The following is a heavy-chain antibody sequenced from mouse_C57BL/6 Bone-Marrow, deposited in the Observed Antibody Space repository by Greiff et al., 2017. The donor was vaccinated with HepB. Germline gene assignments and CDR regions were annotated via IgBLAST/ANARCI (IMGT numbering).Heavy chain of an antibody. Sequence: QVQLQPSGAELVRPGTSVKVSCTASGYAFTNYLIEWVKQRPGQGLEWIGVSNPGSGGTHYNAKFKGKATLTADKSSSTAYMQLSSLTSEDSAVEGCARGGWVLQCAYGGEGTLVTVAA. CDR2: SNPGSGGT. CDR1: GYAFTNYL. CDR3: ARGGWVLQCAY. V-gene: IGHV1-54*01. D-gene: IGHD2-3*01. J-gene: IGHJ3*01.